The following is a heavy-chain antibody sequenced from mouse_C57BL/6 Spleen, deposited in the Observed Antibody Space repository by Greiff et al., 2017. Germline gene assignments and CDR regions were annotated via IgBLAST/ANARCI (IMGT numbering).Heavy chain of an antibody. V-gene: IGHV14-4*01. CDR1: GFNIKDDY. Sequence: VQLKESGAELVRPGASVKLSCTASGFNIKDDYMHWVKQRPEQGLEWIGWIDPENGDTEYASKFQGKATITADTSSNTAYLQLSSLTSEDTAVYYCTTLWSPFDYWGQGTTLTVSS. D-gene: IGHD1-1*02. CDR2: IDPENGDT. CDR3: TTLWSPFDY. J-gene: IGHJ2*01.